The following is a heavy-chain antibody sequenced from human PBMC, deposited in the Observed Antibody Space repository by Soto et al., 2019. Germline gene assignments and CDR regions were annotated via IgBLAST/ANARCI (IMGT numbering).Heavy chain of an antibody. Sequence: SETLSLTCTVSGGSISSYYWSWIRQPPGKGLEWIGYIYYSGSTNYNPSLKSRVTISVDTSKNQFSLKLSSVTAADTAVYYCARGLRYFDWSSEGYYYGMDVWGQGTTVTVSS. CDR3: ARGLRYFDWSSEGYYYGMDV. CDR2: IYYSGST. V-gene: IGHV4-59*01. J-gene: IGHJ6*02. CDR1: GGSISSYY. D-gene: IGHD3-9*01.